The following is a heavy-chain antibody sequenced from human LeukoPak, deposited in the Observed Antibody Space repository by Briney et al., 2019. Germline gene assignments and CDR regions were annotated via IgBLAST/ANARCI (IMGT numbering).Heavy chain of an antibody. D-gene: IGHD3-9*01. Sequence: ASVKVSCKASGYTFTGYYMHWVRQAPGQGLEWMGWINPNSGGTNYAQKFQGRVTMTRDTSISTAYMELSRLRSDDTAVYYCARHINYDILTGYYGTRTDVANDWGQGTLVTVSS. CDR3: ARHINYDILTGYYGTRTDVAND. CDR2: INPNSGGT. J-gene: IGHJ4*02. CDR1: GYTFTGYY. V-gene: IGHV1-2*02.